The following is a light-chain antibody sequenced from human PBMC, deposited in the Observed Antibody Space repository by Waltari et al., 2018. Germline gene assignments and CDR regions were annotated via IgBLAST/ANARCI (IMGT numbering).Light chain of an antibody. J-gene: IGKJ4*01. CDR1: LSVRDY. V-gene: IGKV3-11*01. CDR3: QQRHNWPLT. Sequence: EIVLTQSPATLSLSPGERATLSCRASLSVRDYLAWYQQKPGQAPRLLIYDTSNRASGTPDRFSGSGSGTDFSLSISSLEPEDFAVYYCQQRHNWPLTFGGGTKVEIK. CDR2: DTS.